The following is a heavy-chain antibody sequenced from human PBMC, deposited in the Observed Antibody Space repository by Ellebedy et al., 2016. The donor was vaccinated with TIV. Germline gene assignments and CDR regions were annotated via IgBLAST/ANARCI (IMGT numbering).Heavy chain of an antibody. D-gene: IGHD2-15*01. CDR2: FSASGVST. CDR1: GFSFRNYA. CDR3: AKMSWWGGFDY. Sequence: PGGSLRLSCEASGFSFRNYAMNWVRQAPGKGLEWVSSFSASGVSTYYADSVKGRFSISRDNSKNTLSLHMSSLRANDTAIYYCAKMSWWGGFDYWGQGTLVTVSS. V-gene: IGHV3-23*01. J-gene: IGHJ4*02.